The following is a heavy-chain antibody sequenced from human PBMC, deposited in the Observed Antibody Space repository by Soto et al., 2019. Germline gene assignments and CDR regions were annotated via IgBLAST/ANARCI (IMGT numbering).Heavy chain of an antibody. V-gene: IGHV3-48*03. D-gene: IGHD6-6*01. CDR1: GFIFSSYE. Sequence: PGGSLRLSCAASGFIFSSYEMNWARQAPGKGLEWVSYISSSGSTIYYADSVKGRFTISRDNAKNSLYLQMNSLRAEDTAVYYCARDESIAARPYNWFDPWGQGTLVTVSS. CDR3: ARDESIAARPYNWFDP. CDR2: ISSSGSTI. J-gene: IGHJ5*02.